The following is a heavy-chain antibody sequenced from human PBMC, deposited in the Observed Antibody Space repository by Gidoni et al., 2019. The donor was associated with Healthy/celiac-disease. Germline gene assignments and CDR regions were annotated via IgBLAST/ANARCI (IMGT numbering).Heavy chain of an antibody. CDR3: ARLRWSVIDY. V-gene: IGHV4-59*08. CDR1: GGSISSYY. Sequence: GPGLVKPSETLSLTCTVSGGSISSYYWSWIRQPPGKGLEWIGYIYYSASTNYNPSLKSRVTISVDTSKNQFSLKLSSVTAADTAVYYCARLRWSVIDYWGQGTLVTVSS. J-gene: IGHJ4*02. D-gene: IGHD4-17*01. CDR2: IYYSAST.